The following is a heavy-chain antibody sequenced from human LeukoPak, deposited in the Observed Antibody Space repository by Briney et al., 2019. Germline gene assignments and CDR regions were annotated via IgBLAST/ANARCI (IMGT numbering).Heavy chain of an antibody. D-gene: IGHD1-1*01. CDR2: IYYSGST. CDR1: GGSISSYY. Sequence: SETLSLTCTVSGGSISSYYWSWIRQPPGKGLEWIGYIYYSGSTNYNPSLKSRVTISVDTSKNQFSLKLSSVTAADTAVYYCARHVPTGYNWFDPWGQGTLVTVSS. CDR3: ARHVPTGYNWFDP. J-gene: IGHJ5*02. V-gene: IGHV4-59*08.